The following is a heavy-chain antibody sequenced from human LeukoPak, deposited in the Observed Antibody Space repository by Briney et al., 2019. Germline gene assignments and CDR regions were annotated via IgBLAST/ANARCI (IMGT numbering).Heavy chain of an antibody. CDR1: GFTFSSYA. J-gene: IGHJ4*02. CDR2: ITGSGDYT. V-gene: IGHV3-23*01. D-gene: IGHD2-8*02. Sequence: GGSLSLSCTVAGFTFSSYALTWFRKAPGKGLEWVSVITGSGDYTHYADSVKGRFTISRDNSKNTLYLQMNSLRAEDTALYYCAKEPTGYLDYWGQGTLVTVSS. CDR3: AKEPTGYLDY.